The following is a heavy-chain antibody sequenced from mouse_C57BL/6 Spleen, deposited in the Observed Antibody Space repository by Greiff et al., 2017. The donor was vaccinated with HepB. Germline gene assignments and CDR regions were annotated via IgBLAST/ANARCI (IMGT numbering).Heavy chain of an antibody. CDR1: GFTFSDYY. CDR2: ISNGGGST. V-gene: IGHV5-12*01. CDR3: ARKENYDAMDY. Sequence: EVKLQESGGGLVQPGGSLKLSCAASGFTFSDYYMYWVRQTPEKRLEWVAYISNGGGSTYYPDTVKGRFTISRDNAKNTLYLQMSRLKSEDTAMYYCARKENYDAMDYWGQGTSVTVSS. J-gene: IGHJ4*01.